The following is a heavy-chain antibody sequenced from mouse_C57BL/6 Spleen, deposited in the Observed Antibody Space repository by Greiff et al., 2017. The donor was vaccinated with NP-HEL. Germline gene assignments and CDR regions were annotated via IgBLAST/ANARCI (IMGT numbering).Heavy chain of an antibody. J-gene: IGHJ4*01. V-gene: IGHV1-78*01. D-gene: IGHD2-1*01. CDR2: IYPRDGST. CDR1: GYTFTDHT. Sequence: VKVVESDAELVKPGASVKISCKVSGYTFTDHTIHWMKQRPEQGLEWIGYIYPRDGSTKYNEKFKGKATLTADKSSSTAYMQLNSLTSEDSAVYFCARTGGNWAMDYWGQGTSVTVSS. CDR3: ARTGGNWAMDY.